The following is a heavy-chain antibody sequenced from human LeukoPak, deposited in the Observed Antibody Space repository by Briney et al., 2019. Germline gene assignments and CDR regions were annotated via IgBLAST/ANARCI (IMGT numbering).Heavy chain of an antibody. CDR2: IYTSGST. J-gene: IGHJ5*02. D-gene: IGHD3-3*01. V-gene: IGHV4-4*07. CDR1: GGSISSYY. CDR3: ASYDFWSGLGFDP. Sequence: SETLSLTCTVSGGSISSYYWNWIRQPAGKGLEWIGRIYTSGSTNYNPSLKSRVTMSVDTSKNQFSLKLSSVTAADTAVYYCASYDFWSGLGFDPWGQGTLVTVSS.